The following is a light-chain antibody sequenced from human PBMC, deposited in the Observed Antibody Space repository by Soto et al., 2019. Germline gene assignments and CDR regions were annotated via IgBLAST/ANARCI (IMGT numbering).Light chain of an antibody. CDR3: CSYAGTYTHYV. Sequence: QSALTQPASVSGSPGQSITISCTGTSSDVGTYNLVSWYQQYPGKAPKLLIYEVSQWPSGISDRFSGSKSGNTASLTISGLQAEDEADYYCCSYAGTYTHYVFGTGTKVTVL. V-gene: IGLV2-23*02. CDR1: SSDVGTYNL. CDR2: EVS. J-gene: IGLJ1*01.